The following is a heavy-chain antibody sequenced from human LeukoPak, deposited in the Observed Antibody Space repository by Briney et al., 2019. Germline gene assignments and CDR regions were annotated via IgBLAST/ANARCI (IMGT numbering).Heavy chain of an antibody. CDR2: ISAGNGNT. D-gene: IGHD6-19*01. J-gene: IGHJ4*02. CDR3: ATNAGSQWLVHDY. V-gene: IGHV1-3*01. Sequence: ASVKVSCKASGYTFTSYAIHWVRQAPGQRLEWMGWISAGNGNTKYSQNFQGRVTFISNTSATTAFMELSSLRSEDAAVYYCATNAGSQWLVHDYWGQGTLVTVSS. CDR1: GYTFTSYA.